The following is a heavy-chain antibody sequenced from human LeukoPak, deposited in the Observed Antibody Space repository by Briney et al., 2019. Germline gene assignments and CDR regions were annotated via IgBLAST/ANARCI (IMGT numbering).Heavy chain of an antibody. CDR1: GFTFDDYA. CDR3: AKDMRYSGSYYGFDY. Sequence: PGGSLRLSCAASGFTFDDYAMHWVRQAPGKGLEWVSGISWNSGSIGYADSVKGRFTISRDNAKNSLYLQMNGLRAEDTALYYCAKDMRYSGSYYGFDYWGQGTLVTVSS. D-gene: IGHD1-26*01. J-gene: IGHJ4*02. V-gene: IGHV3-9*01. CDR2: ISWNSGSI.